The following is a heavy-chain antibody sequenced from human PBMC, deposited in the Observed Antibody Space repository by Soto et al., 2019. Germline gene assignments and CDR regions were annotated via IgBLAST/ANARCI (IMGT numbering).Heavy chain of an antibody. Sequence: QITLKESGPTLVKPTQPLTLTCTFSGFSLSTSGVGVGWIRQPPGKALEWLALIYWNDDTRYRPSLKSKLTITKDTSKNQVVLTLTHMDPVDTATYYCAPRRPLPGAGSYYTYFDYWGQGTLVTVSS. CDR3: APRRPLPGAGSYYTYFDY. D-gene: IGHD3-10*01. CDR2: IYWNDDT. J-gene: IGHJ4*02. V-gene: IGHV2-5*01. CDR1: GFSLSTSGVG.